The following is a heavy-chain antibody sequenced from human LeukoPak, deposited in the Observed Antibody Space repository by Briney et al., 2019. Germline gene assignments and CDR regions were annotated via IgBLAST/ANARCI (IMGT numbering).Heavy chain of an antibody. J-gene: IGHJ3*02. D-gene: IGHD5-12*01. CDR3: ARGGVEMATINGPDAFDI. Sequence: ASVKVSCKASGYTFTSYYMHWVRQAPGQGLEWMGIINPSGGSTSYAQKFQGRVTMTRDTSTSTVYMELSSLRSEDTAVYYCARGGVEMATINGPDAFDIWGQGTMVTVSS. V-gene: IGHV1-46*01. CDR1: GYTFTSYY. CDR2: INPSGGST.